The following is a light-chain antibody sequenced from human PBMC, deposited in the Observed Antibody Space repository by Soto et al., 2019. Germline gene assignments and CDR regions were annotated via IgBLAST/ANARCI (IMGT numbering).Light chain of an antibody. Sequence: QSALTQPRSVSGSPGQSVTISCTGSSSDVGGYDFVSWYQHHPGKAPKFLIYEGTKRPSGVSSRFSGSKSGNTASLTISGLQAEDEAHYYCCSYAGSSTYVFGTGTKLTVL. CDR2: EGT. CDR1: SSDVGGYDF. V-gene: IGLV2-23*01. J-gene: IGLJ1*01. CDR3: CSYAGSSTYV.